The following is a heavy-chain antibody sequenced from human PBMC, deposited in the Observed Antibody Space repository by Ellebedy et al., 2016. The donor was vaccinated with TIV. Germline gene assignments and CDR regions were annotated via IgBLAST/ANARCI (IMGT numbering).Heavy chain of an antibody. CDR2: IWYDGSNK. D-gene: IGHD3-10*01. CDR1: GFTFSSYG. V-gene: IGHV3-33*01. Sequence: GESLKISCAASGFTFSSYGMHWVRQAPGKGLEWVAVIWYDGSNKYYADSVKGRFTISRDNSKNTLYLQMNSLRAEDTAVYYCARDLGAYYYGSGSYYNYYYYGMDVWGQGTTVTVSS. J-gene: IGHJ6*02. CDR3: ARDLGAYYYGSGSYYNYYYYGMDV.